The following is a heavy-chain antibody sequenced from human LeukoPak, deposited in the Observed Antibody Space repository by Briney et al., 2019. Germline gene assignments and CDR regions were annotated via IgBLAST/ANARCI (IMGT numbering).Heavy chain of an antibody. CDR2: INPSGGST. CDR3: ARDEGGYYHPLYYFDY. V-gene: IGHV1-46*01. D-gene: IGHD3-22*01. CDR1: GYTFTSYY. Sequence: ASVNVSCKASGYTFTSYYMHWVRQAPGQGLEWMGIINPSGGSTSYAQKFQGRVTMTRDTSTSTVYMEMSSLRSEDTAVYYCARDEGGYYHPLYYFDYWGQGTLVTVSS. J-gene: IGHJ4*02.